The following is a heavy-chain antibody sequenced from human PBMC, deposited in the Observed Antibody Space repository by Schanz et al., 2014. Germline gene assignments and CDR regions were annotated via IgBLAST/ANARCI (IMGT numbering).Heavy chain of an antibody. CDR2: INPANGNT. V-gene: IGHV1-3*01. J-gene: IGHJ5*02. D-gene: IGHD6-13*01. Sequence: QVQLVQSGPEVKKPGASVKVSCQASGYTLKDHAMHWVRQAPGQSLEWLGWINPANGNTHYSPRLNGRVSIASDTAASTVDLPFSSLKSDDTAVYYCARDLIAAAESWFDPGGQGTPITVSS. CDR1: GYTLKDHA. CDR3: ARDLIAAAESWFDP.